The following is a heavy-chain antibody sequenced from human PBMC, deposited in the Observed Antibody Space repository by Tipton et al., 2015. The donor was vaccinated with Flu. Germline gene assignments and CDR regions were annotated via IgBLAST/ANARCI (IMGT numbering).Heavy chain of an antibody. J-gene: IGHJ4*02. CDR2: IYHSGST. Sequence: TLSLTCTVSGYSISSGYYWGWIRQSPGKGLEWIGSIYHSGSTYYNPSLKSRVTISVDTSKNQFSLKLSSVTAADTAVYYCARAGGYGYDYWGQGTLVTVSS. CDR3: ARAGGYGYDY. D-gene: IGHD5-18*01. CDR1: GYSISSGYY. V-gene: IGHV4-38-2*02.